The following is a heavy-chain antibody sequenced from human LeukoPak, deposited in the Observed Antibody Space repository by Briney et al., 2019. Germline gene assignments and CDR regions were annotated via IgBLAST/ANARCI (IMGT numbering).Heavy chain of an antibody. D-gene: IGHD5-24*01. V-gene: IGHV4-61*02. CDR1: GGSISSGGYY. CDR3: AREVSARDGSLGRPFDY. J-gene: IGHJ4*02. Sequence: SQTLSLTCTVSGGSISSGGYYWSWIRQHPGKGLEWIGRIHSSGSTNYNASLKSRVTMSVDTSKNQFSLKLSSVTAADTAVYYCAREVSARDGSLGRPFDYWGQGTLVTVSS. CDR2: IHSSGST.